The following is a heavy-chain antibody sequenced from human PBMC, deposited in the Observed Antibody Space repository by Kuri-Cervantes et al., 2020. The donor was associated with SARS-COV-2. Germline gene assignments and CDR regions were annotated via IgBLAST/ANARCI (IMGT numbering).Heavy chain of an antibody. Sequence: GESLKISCAASGFTFSSYAMHWVRQAPGKGLEWVAVISYDGSNKYYADSVKGRFTISRDNSKNTLYLQMNSLRAEDTAVYYCAREVETGGGAFDIWGQGTMVTVS. CDR3: AREVETGGGAFDI. D-gene: IGHD3-16*01. CDR2: ISYDGSNK. CDR1: GFTFSSYA. V-gene: IGHV3-30-3*01. J-gene: IGHJ3*02.